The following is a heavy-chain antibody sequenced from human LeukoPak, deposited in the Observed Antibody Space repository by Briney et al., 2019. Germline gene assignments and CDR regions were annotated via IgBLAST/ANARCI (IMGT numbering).Heavy chain of an antibody. CDR2: INSRGST. CDR1: GGSISSSDYF. J-gene: IGHJ5*02. V-gene: IGHV4-61*02. CDR3: ARYRLGWFDP. Sequence: SETLSLTCTASGGSISSSDYFWSWIRQPAGKGLEWIGRINSRGSTDYNPSLKSRVTLSVDTSKNQFSLKLTSVTVADTAVYYCARYRLGWFDPWGQGTLVTVSS. D-gene: IGHD6-25*01.